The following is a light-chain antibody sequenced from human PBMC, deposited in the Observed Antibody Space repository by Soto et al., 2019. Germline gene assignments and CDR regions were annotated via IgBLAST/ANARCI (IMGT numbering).Light chain of an antibody. CDR3: QQYGTSPWT. V-gene: IGKV3-20*01. J-gene: IGKJ1*01. Sequence: EVVLTQSPGTLSLSPGERATLSCRASQSVSSSYLGWYQQKPGQAPRLPIYGASSRATGIPDRFSGSGSGTDFTLTISRLEPEDFAVYYCQQYGTSPWTFGQGTKVDIK. CDR1: QSVSSSY. CDR2: GAS.